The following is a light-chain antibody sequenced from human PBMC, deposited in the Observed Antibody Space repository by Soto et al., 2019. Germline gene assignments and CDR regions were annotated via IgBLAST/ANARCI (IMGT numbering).Light chain of an antibody. CDR2: EVR. CDR1: MRDVGAYNL. CDR3: SSYTSKSSLI. J-gene: IGLJ2*01. V-gene: IGLV2-14*01. Sequence: QSALTQPASVSGSPGQSITISCAGTMRDVGAYNLVSWYQQHPGRAPQLIIYEVRNRPSGISFRFSGSKSGNTASRTISGLQAEDEADYYCSSYTSKSSLILGGGTKLTVL.